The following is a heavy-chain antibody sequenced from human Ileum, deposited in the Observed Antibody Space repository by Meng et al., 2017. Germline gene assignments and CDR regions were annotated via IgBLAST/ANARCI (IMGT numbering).Heavy chain of an antibody. V-gene: IGHV4-34*01. Sequence: QLQLMQWGAGMLKPSETLSLTCNVSGDSFTDYYWNWIRQPPGKGLEWIGEIHYSGSTNYNPSLESRVTISEDTSQKQFSLRLSSVTAADTAVYYCARRIRGGSYLGWGQGTLVTVSS. CDR2: IHYSGST. CDR3: ARRIRGGSYLG. D-gene: IGHD1-26*01. J-gene: IGHJ4*02. CDR1: GDSFTDYY.